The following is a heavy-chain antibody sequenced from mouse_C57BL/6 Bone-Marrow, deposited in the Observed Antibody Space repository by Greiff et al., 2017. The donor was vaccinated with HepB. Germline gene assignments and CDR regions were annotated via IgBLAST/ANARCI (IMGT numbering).Heavy chain of an antibody. D-gene: IGHD1-1*02. CDR3: ARGYGPLDY. J-gene: IGHJ2*01. CDR2: ISSGSSTI. CDR1: GFTFSDYG. V-gene: IGHV5-17*01. Sequence: EVKLMESGGGLVKPGGSLKLSCAASGFTFSDYGMHWVRQAPEKGLEWVAYISSGSSTIYYADTVKGRFTISRDNAKNTLFLQMTRLRSEDTAMYYCARGYGPLDYWGQGTTLTVSS.